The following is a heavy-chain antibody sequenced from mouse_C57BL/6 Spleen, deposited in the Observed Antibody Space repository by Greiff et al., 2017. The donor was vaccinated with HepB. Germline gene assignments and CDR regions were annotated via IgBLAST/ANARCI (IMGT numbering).Heavy chain of an antibody. CDR1: GFTFSDYG. J-gene: IGHJ3*01. V-gene: IGHV5-17*01. CDR2: ISSGSSTI. Sequence: EVQRVESGGGLVKPGGSLKLSCAASGFTFSDYGMHWVRQAPEKGLEWVAYISSGSSTIYYADTVKGRFTISRDNAKNTLFLQMTSLRSEDTAMYYCARGPVVYYDYDVAYWGQGTLVTVSA. D-gene: IGHD2-4*01. CDR3: ARGPVVYYDYDVAY.